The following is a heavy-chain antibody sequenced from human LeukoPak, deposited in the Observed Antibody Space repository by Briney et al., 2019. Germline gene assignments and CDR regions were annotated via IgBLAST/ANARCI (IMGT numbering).Heavy chain of an antibody. Sequence: ASVKVSCKASGYTFTSYDINWVRQATGQGLEWMGWMNPNSGNTGYAQKFQDRVTMTRNTSISTAYMELSSLRSEDTAVYHCARAEAVTTADYWGQGTLVTVSS. D-gene: IGHD4-17*01. CDR3: ARAEAVTTADY. V-gene: IGHV1-8*01. CDR2: MNPNSGNT. J-gene: IGHJ4*02. CDR1: GYTFTSYD.